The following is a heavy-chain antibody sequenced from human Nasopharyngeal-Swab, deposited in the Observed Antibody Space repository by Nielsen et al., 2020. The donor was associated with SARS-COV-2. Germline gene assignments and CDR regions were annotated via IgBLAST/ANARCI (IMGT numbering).Heavy chain of an antibody. V-gene: IGHV3-73*01. CDR2: IGDKYNNYAT. CDR3: TTDFYFDY. CDR1: GFIFSASA. Sequence: GESLKISCAASGFIFSASAMHWVRQASGKGLEWVGRIGDKYNNYATTYGASAKGRFTISRDDSKNTVFLHMDSLRTEDTALYYCTTDFYFDYWGQGTLVTVSS. J-gene: IGHJ4*02.